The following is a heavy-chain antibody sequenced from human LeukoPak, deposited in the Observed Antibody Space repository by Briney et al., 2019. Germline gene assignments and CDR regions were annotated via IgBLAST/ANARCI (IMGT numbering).Heavy chain of an antibody. CDR1: GYSFASYG. CDR3: AATYYYGSGTYTVQDWYFDL. CDR2: SSPNNGNT. J-gene: IGHJ2*01. D-gene: IGHD3-22*01. Sequence: ASVKVSCKASGYSFASYGIIWVRQAPGQGPEWMGWSSPNNGNTNYAQNFQGRVTMTRDTSISTASMELTRLRSDDTAVYYCAATYYYGSGTYTVQDWYFDLWGRGTLVTVSS. V-gene: IGHV1-18*01.